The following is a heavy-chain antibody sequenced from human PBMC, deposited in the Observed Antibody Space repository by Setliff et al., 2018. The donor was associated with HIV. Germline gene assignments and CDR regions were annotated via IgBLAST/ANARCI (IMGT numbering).Heavy chain of an antibody. D-gene: IGHD5-12*01. CDR1: GASISSGGYF. CDR2: IYYSGNT. Sequence: SETLSLTCSVSGASISSGGYFWTWIRQPPGKGLEWIGYIYYSGNTYFNPALKSRITMSVDTSEDQFSLKLSSVTAADTAVYYCARVVVERATIFDFWGPGTLVTVSS. J-gene: IGHJ4*02. CDR3: ARVVVERATIFDF. V-gene: IGHV4-30-4*08.